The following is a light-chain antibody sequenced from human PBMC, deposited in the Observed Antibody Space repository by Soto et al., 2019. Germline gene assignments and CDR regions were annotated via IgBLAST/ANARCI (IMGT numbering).Light chain of an antibody. CDR3: QQYDDYPLT. CDR2: EAS. V-gene: IGKV1-5*03. Sequence: DIQVTQSPSTLSASVGDRVTITCRASQSISTWLAWYQQKPGKAPKLLIYEASTLESGVPSRFGGSGSGTEFTLTISSLQPDDFATYFCQQYDDYPLTFGGGTKVEIK. CDR1: QSISTW. J-gene: IGKJ4*01.